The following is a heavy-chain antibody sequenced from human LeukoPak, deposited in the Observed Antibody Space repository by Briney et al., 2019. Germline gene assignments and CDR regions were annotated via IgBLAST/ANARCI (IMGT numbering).Heavy chain of an antibody. V-gene: IGHV1-3*01. CDR2: INAGNGNT. J-gene: IGHJ4*02. CDR3: ARGAAVATTPFDY. CDR1: GYTFTSYA. D-gene: IGHD5-12*01. Sequence: GASVKVSCKASGYTFTSYAMHWVRQAPGQRLEWMGWINAGNGNTKYSQKFQGRVTITRDTSASTAYKELSSLRSEDTAVYYCARGAAVATTPFDYWGQGTLVTVSS.